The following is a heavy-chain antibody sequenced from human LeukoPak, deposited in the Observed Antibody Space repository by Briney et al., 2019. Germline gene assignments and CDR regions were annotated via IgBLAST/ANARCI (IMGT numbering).Heavy chain of an antibody. CDR2: IIPIFGIA. D-gene: IGHD6-6*01. J-gene: IGHJ6*02. CDR3: ARGGIAARYGMDV. Sequence: SVKVSCKASGGAFSSYAISWVRQAPGQGLEWMGRIIPIFGIANYAQKFQGRVTITADKSTSTAYMELSSLRSEDTAVYYCARGGIAARYGMDVWGQGTTVTVSS. V-gene: IGHV1-69*04. CDR1: GGAFSSYA.